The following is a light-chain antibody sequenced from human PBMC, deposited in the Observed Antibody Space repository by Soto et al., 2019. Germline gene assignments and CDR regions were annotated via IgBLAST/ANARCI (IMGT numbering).Light chain of an antibody. Sequence: QSALTQPRSVSGSPGQSVTISCTGTSSDVGGYNYVSWYQQHPGTAPKLMIYDVSVRPSGVPDRFSGSKSGNTASLTISGLQAEDEADYYCCSYAGSYTVYVFGTGTKVTVL. CDR2: DVS. V-gene: IGLV2-11*01. CDR1: SSDVGGYNY. J-gene: IGLJ1*01. CDR3: CSYAGSYTVYV.